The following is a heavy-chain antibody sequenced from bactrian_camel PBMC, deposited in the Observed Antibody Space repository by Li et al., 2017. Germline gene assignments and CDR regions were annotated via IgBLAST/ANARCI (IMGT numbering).Heavy chain of an antibody. D-gene: IGHD2*01. Sequence: QLVESGGGSVQAGGSLTLSCRASSYLYNTYCMAWFRQAPGKEREAVASIYTGGSAHYDDSVKGRFTISQDNSKNTLFLQMNVLRPEDTAMYYCAARKVARGSHFSLGRAPALRRDEYNFWGQGTQVTVS. CDR2: IYTGGSA. V-gene: IGHV3S57*01. CDR1: SYLYNTYC. CDR3: AARKVARGSHFSLGRAPALRRDEYNF. J-gene: IGHJ4*01.